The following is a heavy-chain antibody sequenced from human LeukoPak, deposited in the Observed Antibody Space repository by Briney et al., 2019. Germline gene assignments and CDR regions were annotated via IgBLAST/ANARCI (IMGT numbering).Heavy chain of an antibody. CDR1: GFTFSSYV. J-gene: IGHJ3*02. V-gene: IGHV3-23*01. CDR3: AKAMVRGVILHAFDI. Sequence: GGSLRLSCAASGFTFSSYVMSWVRQAPGKGLEWVSAIGNSGSSTYYADSVKGRFTISRDNSKNTLYLQMNSLRAEDTAVYYCAKAMVRGVILHAFDIWGQGTMVTVSS. D-gene: IGHD3-10*01. CDR2: IGNSGSST.